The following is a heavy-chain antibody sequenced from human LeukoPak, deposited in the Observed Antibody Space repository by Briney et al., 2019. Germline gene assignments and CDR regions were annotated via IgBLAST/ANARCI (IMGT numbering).Heavy chain of an antibody. CDR2: ISYDGSNK. Sequence: QSGGSLRLSCAASGFTFSSYAMHWVRQAPGKGLEWVAVISYDGSNKYYADSVKGRFTISRDNSKNTLYLQMNSLRAEDTAVYYCARDKTMVRGVPGYWGQGTLVTVSS. D-gene: IGHD3-10*01. V-gene: IGHV3-30-3*01. CDR3: ARDKTMVRGVPGY. J-gene: IGHJ4*02. CDR1: GFTFSSYA.